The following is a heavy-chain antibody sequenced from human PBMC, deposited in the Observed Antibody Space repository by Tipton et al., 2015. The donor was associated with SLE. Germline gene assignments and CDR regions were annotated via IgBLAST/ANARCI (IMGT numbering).Heavy chain of an antibody. Sequence: TLSLTCTVSGGSVSSTTYYWSWIRQPAGKGLEWIGRIYTSGSTSYNPSLKSRVTISVNTSKNQFSLKLSSVTAADTAVYYCARGWGSWPYYFDYWGQGTLVTVAS. CDR2: IYTSGST. V-gene: IGHV4-61*02. D-gene: IGHD6-13*01. CDR3: ARGWGSWPYYFDY. CDR1: GGSVSSTTYY. J-gene: IGHJ4*02.